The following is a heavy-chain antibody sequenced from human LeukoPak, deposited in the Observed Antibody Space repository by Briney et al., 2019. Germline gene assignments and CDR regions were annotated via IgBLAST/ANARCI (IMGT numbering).Heavy chain of an antibody. CDR1: GGTFSSYA. CDR2: IIPIFGTA. Sequence: SVKVSCKASGGTFSSYAISWVRQAPGQGLEWMGGIIPIFGTANYAQKFQGRVTITADESTSTAYMELSSLRSEDTAVYYCARGKLEDGGYFDYWGQGTLVAVSS. CDR3: ARGKLEDGGYFDY. V-gene: IGHV1-69*13. J-gene: IGHJ4*02. D-gene: IGHD1-1*01.